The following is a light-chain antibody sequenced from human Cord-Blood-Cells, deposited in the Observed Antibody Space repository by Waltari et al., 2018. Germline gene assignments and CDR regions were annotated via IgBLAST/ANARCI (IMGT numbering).Light chain of an antibody. J-gene: IGKJ3*01. CDR3: QQYNNWPPRIT. Sequence: EIVMTQSPATLSVSPGDRATLSCRASQSVSSNLAWYQQKPGQAPRLLIYGASTRATGIPARFSGSGSGTEFTLTISSLQSEDFAVYDCQQYNNWPPRITFGPGTKVDIK. V-gene: IGKV3-15*01. CDR2: GAS. CDR1: QSVSSN.